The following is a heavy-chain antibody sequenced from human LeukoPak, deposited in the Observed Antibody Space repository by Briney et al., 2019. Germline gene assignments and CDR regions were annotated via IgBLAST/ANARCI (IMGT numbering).Heavy chain of an antibody. J-gene: IGHJ6*02. Sequence: GASVKVSCKASGYTFTSYGISWVRQAPGQGLEWMGWISAYNGNTNYAQKLQGRVTMTTDTSTSTAYMELRSLRSDDTAVYYCARVLDYGDYPLYYYYYGMDVWGQGTTVTVSS. V-gene: IGHV1-18*01. CDR1: GYTFTSYG. CDR2: ISAYNGNT. D-gene: IGHD4-17*01. CDR3: ARVLDYGDYPLYYYYYGMDV.